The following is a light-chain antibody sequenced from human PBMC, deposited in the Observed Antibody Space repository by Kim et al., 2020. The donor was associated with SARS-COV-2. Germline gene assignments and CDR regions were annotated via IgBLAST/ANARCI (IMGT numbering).Light chain of an antibody. CDR1: QSVSSY. J-gene: IGKJ4*01. Sequence: EIVLTQTPATLSLSPGERATLSCWASQSVSSYLAWYQQKPGQAPRLLIYDATNRAACIPARFSGSESRTEFTLTISSLEPEDAAVYYCQQRVGSPLNFGGGTKVYIK. V-gene: IGKV3-11*01. CDR3: QQRVGSPLN. CDR2: DAT.